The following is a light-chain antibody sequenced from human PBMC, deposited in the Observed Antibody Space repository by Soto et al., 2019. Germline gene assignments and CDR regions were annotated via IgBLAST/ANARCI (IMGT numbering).Light chain of an antibody. V-gene: IGLV2-8*01. CDR3: SSYAGSNNPGL. CDR1: SSDVGGYNY. CDR2: DVT. J-gene: IGLJ2*01. Sequence: QSVLTPPPSASGSPGQSVAISCTGTSSDVGGYNYVSWYQQHPGKAPKLMIYDVTERPPGVPDRFSGSKSGNTASLTVAGLQAEDEADYYCSSYAGSNNPGLFGGGTKVTVL.